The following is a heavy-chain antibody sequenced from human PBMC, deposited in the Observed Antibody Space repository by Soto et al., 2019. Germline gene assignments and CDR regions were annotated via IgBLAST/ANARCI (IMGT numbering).Heavy chain of an antibody. V-gene: IGHV3-33*01. CDR2: IWYDGSNK. CDR3: ARQAAAAHGDH. D-gene: IGHD6-13*01. Sequence: GSLRLSCAASGFTFSSYGMHWVRQAPGKGLEWVAVIWYDGSNKYYADSVKGRFTISRDNSKNTLYLQMNSLRAEDTAVYYCARQAAAAHGDHWGQGALVTVSS. CDR1: GFTFSSYG. J-gene: IGHJ5*02.